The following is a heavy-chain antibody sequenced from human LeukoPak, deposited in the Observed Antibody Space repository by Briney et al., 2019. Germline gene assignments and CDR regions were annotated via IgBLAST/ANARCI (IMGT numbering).Heavy chain of an antibody. CDR1: GFTFSSYE. CDR2: ISNNGTTI. Sequence: GGSLRLSCAASGFTFSSYEMNWVRQAPGKGLEWVSYISNNGTTIYYADSVKGRFTISRDNAKNSLYLQMNSLRAEDTAVYYCARVGVVVAATGNLWFDPWGQGTLVTVSS. CDR3: ARVGVVVAATGNLWFDP. V-gene: IGHV3-48*03. J-gene: IGHJ5*02. D-gene: IGHD2-15*01.